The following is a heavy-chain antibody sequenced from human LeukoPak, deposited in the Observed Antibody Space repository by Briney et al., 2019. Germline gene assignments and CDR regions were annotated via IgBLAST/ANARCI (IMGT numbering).Heavy chain of an antibody. V-gene: IGHV5-51*01. J-gene: IGHJ4*02. CDR2: IYPGDSDT. Sequence: GESLKISCKGSGYSFTSYWIGWVRQMPGKGLEWMGIIYPGDSDTRYSPSFQGQVTISADRSIRTAYLQWSSLKASDTAMYFCASSTTVTTHFFDFWGQGTLVTVSS. CDR1: GYSFTSYW. CDR3: ASSTTVTTHFFDF. D-gene: IGHD4-17*01.